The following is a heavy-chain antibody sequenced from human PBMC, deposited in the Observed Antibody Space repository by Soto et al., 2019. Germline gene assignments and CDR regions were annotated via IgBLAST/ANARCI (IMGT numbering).Heavy chain of an antibody. J-gene: IGHJ5*02. Sequence: PVGSLRLSCAASGFTFSSYAMSWVRQAPGKGLEWVSAISGSGGSTYYADSVKGRFTISRDNSKNTLYLQMNSLRAEDTAVYYCANFSPGAGWFDPWGQGTLVTVSS. V-gene: IGHV3-23*01. CDR1: GFTFSSYA. CDR2: ISGSGGST. CDR3: ANFSPGAGWFDP. D-gene: IGHD1-1*01.